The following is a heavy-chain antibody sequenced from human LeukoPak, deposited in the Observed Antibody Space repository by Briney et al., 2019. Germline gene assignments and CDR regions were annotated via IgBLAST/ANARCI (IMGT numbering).Heavy chain of an antibody. CDR2: ISYSGGT. J-gene: IGHJ5*02. Sequence: PSETLSLTCLVSGGSMSSSSDYWGWIRQPPGKGLEWIGTISYSGGTYHNPSLKSRVTISADTSKNQFSLRLTSVTAADTAVYHCARPTDRRYALWGRGWFDPWGQGTLVTVSS. CDR3: ARPTDRRYALWGRGWFDP. D-gene: IGHD5-18*01. V-gene: IGHV4-39*01. CDR1: GGSMSSSSDY.